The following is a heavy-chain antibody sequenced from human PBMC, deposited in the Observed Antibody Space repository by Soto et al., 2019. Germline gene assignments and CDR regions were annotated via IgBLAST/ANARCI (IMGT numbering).Heavy chain of an antibody. CDR1: GGTFINSA. Sequence: QVQLVQSGAEVKKPGSSVKVSCKTSGGTFINSAISWVRQAPGQGLEWMGGIIPIFDTANYAQKFQGRVTITADKSTTTVYMELNSLRSEDKAVYYGAREKVPFSDVEKVNGWGQGTTVTVSS. J-gene: IGHJ6*02. D-gene: IGHD2-8*01. CDR2: IIPIFDTA. CDR3: AREKVPFSDVEKVNG. V-gene: IGHV1-69*06.